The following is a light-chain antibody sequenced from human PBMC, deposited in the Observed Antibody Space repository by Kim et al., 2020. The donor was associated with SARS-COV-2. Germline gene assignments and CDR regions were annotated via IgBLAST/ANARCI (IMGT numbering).Light chain of an antibody. V-gene: IGKV1-39*01. Sequence: DIQMTQSPSSLSASVGDRVTITCRASQSISSYLNWYQQKPGKAPKLLIYAASSLQSGVPSRFSGSGSGTDFTLTISSLQPEDFATYYCQQSYSTPPLTLGGGTKLEI. CDR3: QQSYSTPPLT. CDR2: AAS. CDR1: QSISSY. J-gene: IGKJ4*01.